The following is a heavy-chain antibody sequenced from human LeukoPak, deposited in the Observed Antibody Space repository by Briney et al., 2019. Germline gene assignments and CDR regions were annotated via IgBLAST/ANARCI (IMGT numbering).Heavy chain of an antibody. V-gene: IGHV3-15*01. Sequence: GGSLRLSCAASGFTFSNAWMSWVRQAPGEGLEWVGRIKSKTDGGTTDYAAPVKGRFTISRDDSKNTLYLQMNSLKTEDTAVYYCTTGIEYFDWLLMGGYYFDYWGQGTLVTVSS. J-gene: IGHJ4*02. CDR2: IKSKTDGGTT. D-gene: IGHD3-9*01. CDR1: GFTFSNAW. CDR3: TTGIEYFDWLLMGGYYFDY.